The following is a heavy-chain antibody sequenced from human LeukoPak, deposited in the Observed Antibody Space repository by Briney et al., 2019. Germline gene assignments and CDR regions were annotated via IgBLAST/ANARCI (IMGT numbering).Heavy chain of an antibody. D-gene: IGHD6-19*01. CDR3: ARAPGYTSGWLNWFDP. CDR1: EFTFSDYG. CDR2: ISSGGGYT. V-gene: IGHV3-23*01. J-gene: IGHJ5*02. Sequence: GGSLRLSCAASEFTFSDYGMTWVRQAPGEGLEWVSAISSGGGYTYYAASVKGRFTISRDNSKNTLYLQMNSLRAGDTAVYYCARAPGYTSGWLNWFDPWGQGTLVTVSS.